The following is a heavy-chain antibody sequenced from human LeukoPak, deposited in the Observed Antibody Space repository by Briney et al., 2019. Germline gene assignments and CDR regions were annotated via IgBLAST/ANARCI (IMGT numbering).Heavy chain of an antibody. CDR3: ARVMGWFGGFDY. Sequence: SETLSLTCAVYGGSFSGYYWSWIRQPPGKGLEWIGEINHSGSTNYNPSLKSRVTISVDTSKNQFSLKLSSVTAADTAVYYFARVMGWFGGFDYWGQGTLVTVSS. J-gene: IGHJ4*02. D-gene: IGHD3-16*01. V-gene: IGHV4-34*01. CDR1: GGSFSGYY. CDR2: INHSGST.